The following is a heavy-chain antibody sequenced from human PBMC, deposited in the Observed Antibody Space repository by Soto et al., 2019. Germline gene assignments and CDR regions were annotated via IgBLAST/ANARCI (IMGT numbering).Heavy chain of an antibody. J-gene: IGHJ4*02. D-gene: IGHD2-2*01. CDR3: VRTSSY. V-gene: IGHV3-53*01. CDR2: IYGGGTI. CDR1: GFAVNSDY. Sequence: GGSLRLSCAASGFAVNSDYMSWVRQAPGKGLEWVSVIYGGGTIHYSDSVKGRFTISRDNSKNTVFLQMNSLGAEDTAVYYCVRTSSYWGQGTRVTVSS.